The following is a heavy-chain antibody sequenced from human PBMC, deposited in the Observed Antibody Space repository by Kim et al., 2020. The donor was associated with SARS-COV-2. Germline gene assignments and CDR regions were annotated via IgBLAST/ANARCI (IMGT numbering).Heavy chain of an antibody. J-gene: IGHJ6*03. V-gene: IGHV1-8*01. CDR2: MNPNSGNT. Sequence: ASVKVSCKASGYTFTSYDINWVRQATGQGLEWMGWMNPNSGNTGYAQKFQGRVTMTRNTSISTAYMELSSLRSEDTAVYYCAMGVVPAAMIYYYYMDVWGKGTTVTVSS. D-gene: IGHD2-2*01. CDR1: GYTFTSYD. CDR3: AMGVVPAAMIYYYYMDV.